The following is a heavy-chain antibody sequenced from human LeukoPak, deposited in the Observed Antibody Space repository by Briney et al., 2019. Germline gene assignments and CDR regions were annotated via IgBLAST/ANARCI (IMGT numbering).Heavy chain of an antibody. CDR1: GFIFSSYA. D-gene: IGHD6-19*01. J-gene: IGHJ6*04. CDR3: VKGSAWNYYYYGVDV. CDR2: ISSNGGST. V-gene: IGHV3-64D*06. Sequence: GGSLRLSCSASGFIFSSYAMHWGRQAPGKGLEYVSAISSNGGSTYYADSVKGRFTISRDNSKNTVYLQMSSLRAEDTAVYYCVKGSAWNYYYYGVDVWGKGTTVTVSS.